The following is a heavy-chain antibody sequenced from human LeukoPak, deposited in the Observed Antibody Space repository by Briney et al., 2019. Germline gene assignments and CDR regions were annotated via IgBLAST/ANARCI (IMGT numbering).Heavy chain of an antibody. CDR3: TRNPPPSYGYVYYAMVV. CDR1: GFTFSSYW. D-gene: IGHD5-18*01. V-gene: IGHV3-74*01. Sequence: GGSLRLSCAASGFTFSSYWMHWVRQAPGKRLVWVSRIYSDGSSTSYADSVKGRFTISRDNAKNTLYLQMNSLRAEDTAVYYCTRNPPPSYGYVYYAMVVSGPGTTVTVSS. CDR2: IYSDGSST. J-gene: IGHJ6*02.